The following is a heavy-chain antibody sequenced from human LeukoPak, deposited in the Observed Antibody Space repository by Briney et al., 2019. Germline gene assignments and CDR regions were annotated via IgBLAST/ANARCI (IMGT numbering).Heavy chain of an antibody. D-gene: IGHD3-3*01. Sequence: PSETLSLTCTVSGDSINNNNYYWGWIRQPPGKGLEWIGNIYYNGRTYYSPSLKSRGTISVDTSNNQFSLKLSSVTAADTAVYYCTRITDRTIFGEIMHGFDIWGQGTPVTVSS. V-gene: IGHV4-39*01. J-gene: IGHJ3*02. CDR2: IYYNGRT. CDR1: GDSINNNNYY. CDR3: TRITDRTIFGEIMHGFDI.